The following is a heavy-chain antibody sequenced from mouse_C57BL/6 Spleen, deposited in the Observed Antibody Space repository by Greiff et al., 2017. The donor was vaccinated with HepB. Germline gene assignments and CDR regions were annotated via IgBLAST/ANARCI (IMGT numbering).Heavy chain of an antibody. CDR2: IDPSDSYT. Sequence: QVQLQQPGAELVRPGTSVKLSCKASGYTFTSYWMHWVKQRPGQGLEWIGVIDPSDSYTNYNQKFKGKATLTVDTSSSTAYMQLSSLTSEDSAVYYCARWAGSSRYFDVWGTGTTVTVSS. V-gene: IGHV1-59*01. J-gene: IGHJ1*03. CDR3: ARWAGSSRYFDV. D-gene: IGHD1-1*01. CDR1: GYTFTSYW.